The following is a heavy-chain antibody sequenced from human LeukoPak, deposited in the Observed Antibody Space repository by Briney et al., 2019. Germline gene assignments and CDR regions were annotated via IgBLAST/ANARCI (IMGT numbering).Heavy chain of an antibody. CDR2: ISYDGSNK. Sequence: GGSLRLSCAASGFTFSSYGMHWVRQAPGKGLEWVAVISYDGSNKYYADSVKGRFTISRDNSKNTLYLQMNSLRAEDTAVYYCAKDSGTTKNYYYYYYMDVWGKGTTVTVSS. V-gene: IGHV3-30*18. CDR1: GFTFSSYG. J-gene: IGHJ6*03. D-gene: IGHD1-1*01. CDR3: AKDSGTTKNYYYYYYMDV.